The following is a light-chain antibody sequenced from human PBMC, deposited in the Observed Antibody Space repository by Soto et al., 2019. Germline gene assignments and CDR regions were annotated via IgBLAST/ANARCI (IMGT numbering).Light chain of an antibody. CDR3: CSYAGSSTFYV. V-gene: IGLV2-23*02. Sequence: QPVLNHPASGSGVPLGWLTISRTRKNSDVGSYNLVSWYQQHPGKAPKLMIYEVSKWPSGVSNRFSGSKSGNTASLTISGLQAEDEADYYCCSYAGSSTFYVFGTGTKVTVL. CDR2: EVS. CDR1: NSDVGSYNL. J-gene: IGLJ1*01.